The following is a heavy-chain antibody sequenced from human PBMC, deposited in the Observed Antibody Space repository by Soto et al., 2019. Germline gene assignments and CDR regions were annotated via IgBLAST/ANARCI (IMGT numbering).Heavy chain of an antibody. CDR2: ISWNSGSI. D-gene: IGHD4-17*01. V-gene: IGHV3-9*01. Sequence: GGSQRLVWAACGFSFEDYARRWIPQAPGKGLEGVSGISWNSGSIGYADSVKGRFTISRDNAKNSLYLQMNSLRAEDTALYYCAKLNGLGXGDYRAGHYYYYMDVWGKGTTVTVYS. CDR1: GFSFEDYA. J-gene: IGHJ6*03. CDR3: AKLNGLGXGDYRAGHYYYYMDV.